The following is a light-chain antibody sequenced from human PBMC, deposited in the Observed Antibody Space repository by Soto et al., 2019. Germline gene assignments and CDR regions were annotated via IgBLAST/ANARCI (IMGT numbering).Light chain of an antibody. Sequence: DIQMTQSPSSLSASVGDRVTITCQASQDISNYLNWYQRKPGKVPKLLIYDASNFETGVPSRFSGSGSETYFTFTISSLQPEDIATYYCQQYDNLITFGQGTRLEIK. CDR3: QQYDNLIT. CDR2: DAS. CDR1: QDISNY. J-gene: IGKJ5*01. V-gene: IGKV1-33*01.